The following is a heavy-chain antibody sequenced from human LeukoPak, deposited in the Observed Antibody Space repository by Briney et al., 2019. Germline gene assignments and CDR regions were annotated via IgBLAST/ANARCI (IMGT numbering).Heavy chain of an antibody. CDR2: IRSKANSYAT. D-gene: IGHD6-25*01. Sequence: GGSLRLSCAASGFTFSGSAMHWVRQASGKGLEWVGRIRSKANSYATAYAASVKGRFTISRDDSKNTAYLQMNSLKTEDTAVYYCTRAAPRYFDLWGRGTLVTVSS. J-gene: IGHJ2*01. V-gene: IGHV3-73*01. CDR3: TRAAPRYFDL. CDR1: GFTFSGSA.